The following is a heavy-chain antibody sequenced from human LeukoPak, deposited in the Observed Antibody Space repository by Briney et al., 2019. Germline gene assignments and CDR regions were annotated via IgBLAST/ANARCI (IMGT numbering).Heavy chain of an antibody. CDR3: ARSLPYGTTWYGRSDF. CDR2: ISSSSTYI. D-gene: IGHD6-13*01. J-gene: IGHJ4*02. Sequence: GGSLRLSCAASGFTFSTYSMYWVRQAPGKGLEWVSSISSSSTYIYYADSVKGRFTISRDNAKNSLYLQMNSLRAEDTAIYYCARSLPYGTTWYGRSDFWGQGTLVTVSS. CDR1: GFTFSTYS. V-gene: IGHV3-21*04.